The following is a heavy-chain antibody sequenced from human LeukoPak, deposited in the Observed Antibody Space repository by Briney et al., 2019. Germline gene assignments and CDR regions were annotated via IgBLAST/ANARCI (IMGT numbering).Heavy chain of an antibody. Sequence: GGSLRLSCAASGFTFSSYAMHWVRQAPGKGLEWVAVISYDGSNKYYADSVKGRFTISGDNSKNTLYLQMNGLRTEDTAVYYCTKVGQQFSGFYYYGMHVWGQGTTVT. J-gene: IGHJ6*02. CDR3: TKVGQQFSGFYYYGMHV. CDR1: GFTFSSYA. V-gene: IGHV3-30-3*01. D-gene: IGHD6-13*01. CDR2: ISYDGSNK.